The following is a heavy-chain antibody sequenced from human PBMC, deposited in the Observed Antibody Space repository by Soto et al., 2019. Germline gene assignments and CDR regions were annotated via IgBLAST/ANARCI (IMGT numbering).Heavy chain of an antibody. CDR1: GFTFSNFE. Sequence: GGSLRLSCAASGFTFSNFEMHWVRQAPGKGLEWVSYINTAGSTKYYAESVKGRFTISRDNARNSLFLQMNSLRAEDTAVYYCATGLIGTSGDYYYGMDVWGQGTTVTVSS. J-gene: IGHJ6*02. CDR2: INTAGSTK. V-gene: IGHV3-48*03. CDR3: ATGLIGTSGDYYYGMDV. D-gene: IGHD1-7*01.